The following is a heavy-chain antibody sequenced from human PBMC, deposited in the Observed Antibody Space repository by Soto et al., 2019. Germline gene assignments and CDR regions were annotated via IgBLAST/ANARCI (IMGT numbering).Heavy chain of an antibody. Sequence: PSETLSLTCTVSGGSISSGDYYWSWIRQPPGKGLEWIGYIYYSGSTYYNPSLKSRVTISVDTSKNQFSLKLSSVTAADTAVYYCAREAIAVAGPDANNWFDPWGQGTLVTVSS. CDR1: GGSISSGDYY. J-gene: IGHJ5*02. CDR2: IYYSGST. D-gene: IGHD6-19*01. CDR3: AREAIAVAGPDANNWFDP. V-gene: IGHV4-30-4*01.